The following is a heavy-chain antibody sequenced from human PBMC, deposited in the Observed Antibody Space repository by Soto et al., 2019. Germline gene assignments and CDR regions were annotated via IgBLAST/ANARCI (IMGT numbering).Heavy chain of an antibody. CDR2: SHYSGNT. V-gene: IGHV4-59*01. CDR1: GGSINNYY. Sequence: QVHLQESGPGLVKPSETLSLTCTVSGGSINNYYWTWIRQPPGKGLEWIGYSHYSGNTNFNASLKRRVTMSIDTSKNQFSLKMRSVTAADTAVYYCARSGPAAVYYWGQGTLVTVSS. D-gene: IGHD6-13*01. CDR3: ARSGPAAVYY. J-gene: IGHJ4*02.